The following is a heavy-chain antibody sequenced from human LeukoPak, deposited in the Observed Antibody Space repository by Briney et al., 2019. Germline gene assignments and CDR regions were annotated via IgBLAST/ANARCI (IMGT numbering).Heavy chain of an antibody. J-gene: IGHJ5*02. Sequence: ASVKVSCKASGYTFTGYYMHWVRQAPGQGLEWMGWINPNSGGTNYAQKFQGRVTMTRDTSISTVYMELSRLRSDDTAMYYCARTRTIVGARVDPWGQGTLVTVSS. V-gene: IGHV1-2*02. D-gene: IGHD1-26*01. CDR1: GYTFTGYY. CDR2: INPNSGGT. CDR3: ARTRTIVGARVDP.